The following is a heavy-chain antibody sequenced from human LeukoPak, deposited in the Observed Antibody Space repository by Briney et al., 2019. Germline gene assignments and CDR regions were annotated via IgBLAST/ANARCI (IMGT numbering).Heavy chain of an antibody. D-gene: IGHD3-10*01. CDR3: ASRPFLYGFRTYFDN. J-gene: IGHJ4*02. V-gene: IGHV4-34*01. CDR2: MKQSGTP. CDR1: GGSFSAFH. Sequence: SETLSLTCAVYGGSFSAFHWNWIRQSPAKGLEWLGEMKQSGTPRYNPSLQSRGTISVDKTKNQFSLNVRSVTAADTAVYYCASRPFLYGFRTYFDNWAQGTLVTVSS.